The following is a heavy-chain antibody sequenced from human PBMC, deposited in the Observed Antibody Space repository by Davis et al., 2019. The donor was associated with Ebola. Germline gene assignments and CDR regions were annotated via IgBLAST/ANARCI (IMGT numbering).Heavy chain of an antibody. CDR1: GGSISSYY. Sequence: PSETLSLTCTVSGGSISSYYWSWIRQPSGKGLEWIGYIYYSGSTNYNPSLKSRATISVDTSKNQFSLKLSSVTAADTAVYYCARAIVVVVAGVWFDPWGQGTLVTVSS. CDR3: ARAIVVVVAGVWFDP. D-gene: IGHD2-15*01. J-gene: IGHJ5*02. V-gene: IGHV4-59*12. CDR2: IYYSGST.